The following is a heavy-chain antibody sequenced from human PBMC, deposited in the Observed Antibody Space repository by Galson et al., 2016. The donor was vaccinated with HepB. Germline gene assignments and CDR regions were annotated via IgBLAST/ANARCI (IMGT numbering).Heavy chain of an antibody. CDR2: IDPSGSNT. CDR3: ARLGRVTSSQSYFYGMDV. CDR1: GFRFTSYW. Sequence: QSGAEVKKSGESLRISCKSSGFRFTSYWITWVRQMPGKGLEWMGTIDPSGSNTKYSPSFHGHVSILVDKSIGTAYLQWSSLKPSDTAMYYCARLGRVTSSQSYFYGMDVWGQGTTVTVSS. V-gene: IGHV5-10-1*01. D-gene: IGHD2-21*02. J-gene: IGHJ6*02.